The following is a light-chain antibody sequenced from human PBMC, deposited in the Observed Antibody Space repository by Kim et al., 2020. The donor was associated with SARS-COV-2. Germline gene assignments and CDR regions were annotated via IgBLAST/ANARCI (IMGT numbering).Light chain of an antibody. Sequence: SGSPGQTASITCSGDKLGEKFASWYQQKPGQSPVVVIFRDNRRPSGIPERFSGSNSGNTATLTISGTQAMDEADYYCQAWDSSIYVFGTGTKVTVL. CDR1: KLGEKF. CDR2: RDN. J-gene: IGLJ1*01. CDR3: QAWDSSIYV. V-gene: IGLV3-1*01.